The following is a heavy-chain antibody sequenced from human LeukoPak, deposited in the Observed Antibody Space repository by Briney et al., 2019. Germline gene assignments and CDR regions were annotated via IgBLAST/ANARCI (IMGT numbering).Heavy chain of an antibody. J-gene: IGHJ4*02. V-gene: IGHV3-23*01. CDR2: ISGSGGST. CDR3: AKASAMIVVVSKYFDY. Sequence: PGGSLRLSCAASGFTFSNYGMSWVRQAPGKGLEWVSAISGSGGSTYYADSVKGRFTISRDNSKNTLYLQMNSLRAEDTAVYYCAKASAMIVVVSKYFDYWGQGTLVTVSS. CDR1: GFTFSNYG. D-gene: IGHD3-22*01.